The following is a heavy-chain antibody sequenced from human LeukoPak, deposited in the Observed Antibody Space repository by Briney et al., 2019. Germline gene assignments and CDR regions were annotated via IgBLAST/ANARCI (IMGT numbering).Heavy chain of an antibody. V-gene: IGHV4-34*01. Sequence: SETLSLTCAVYGGSFSGYYWSWIRQPPGKGLEWIGEINHSGSTNYNPSLKSRVTISVDTSKNQFSLKLSSVTAADTAVYYCARGRDSSSGKNHFDYWGQGTLVTVSS. J-gene: IGHJ4*02. D-gene: IGHD6-6*01. CDR1: GGSFSGYY. CDR2: INHSGST. CDR3: ARGRDSSSGKNHFDY.